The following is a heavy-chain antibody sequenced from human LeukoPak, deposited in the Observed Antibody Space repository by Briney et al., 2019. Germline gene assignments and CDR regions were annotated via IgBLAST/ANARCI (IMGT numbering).Heavy chain of an antibody. CDR2: IYYSGST. D-gene: IGHD5-12*01. Sequence: SQTLSLTCTVSGGSISSGGYYWSWIRQHPGKGLEWIGYIYYSGSTYHNPSLKSRVTISVDTSKNQFSLKLSSVTAADTAVYYCARGRGYSGYDYGVDYWGQGTLVTVSS. J-gene: IGHJ4*02. CDR1: GGSISSGGYY. CDR3: ARGRGYSGYDYGVDY. V-gene: IGHV4-31*03.